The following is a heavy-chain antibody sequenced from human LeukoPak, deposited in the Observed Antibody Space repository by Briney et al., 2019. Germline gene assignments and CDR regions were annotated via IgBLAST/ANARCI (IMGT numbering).Heavy chain of an antibody. V-gene: IGHV3-23*01. D-gene: IGHD3-22*01. J-gene: IGHJ6*03. Sequence: HPGGSLRLSCAASGFTFSNYAMSWVRQAPGKGLEWVSAISGSGDNTYYADSVKGRFTISRDNAKNTVFLQMDSLRSDDTAVYYCARVGAYYDSSGYYSSDYYYYYMDVWGKGTTVTVSS. CDR1: GFTFSNYA. CDR2: ISGSGDNT. CDR3: ARVGAYYDSSGYYSSDYYYYYMDV.